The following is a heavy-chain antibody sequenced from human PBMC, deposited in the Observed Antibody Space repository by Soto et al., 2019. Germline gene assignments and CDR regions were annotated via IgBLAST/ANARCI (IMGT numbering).Heavy chain of an antibody. CDR2: IIPIFGTA. CDR3: ARDLDIAASWRYGMDV. Sequence: QVQLVQSGAEVKKPGSSVKVSCKSSGGTFSSYAISWVRQAPGQGLEWMGGIIPIFGTANYAKKFQGRVTITADESTSTAYMELSSLRSEDTAVYYCARDLDIAASWRYGMDVWGQGTTVTVSS. CDR1: GGTFSSYA. J-gene: IGHJ6*02. D-gene: IGHD6-13*01. V-gene: IGHV1-69*01.